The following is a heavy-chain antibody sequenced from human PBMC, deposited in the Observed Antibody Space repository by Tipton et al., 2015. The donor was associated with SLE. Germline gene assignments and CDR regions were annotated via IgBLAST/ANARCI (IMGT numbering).Heavy chain of an antibody. CDR3: ARVPVRTIGGFGRFRMDV. V-gene: IGHV1-2*06. Sequence: QSGAEVKKPGSSVKVSCKASGGTFSSYAISWVRQAPGQGLEWLGRINANNGGTIYAQKFQGRVTMTRDPSISTDYMELSSLRSDDTAVYYCARVPVRTIGGFGRFRMDVWGKGTTVTVSS. CDR2: INANNGGT. D-gene: IGHD2-15*01. CDR1: GGTFSSYA. J-gene: IGHJ6*04.